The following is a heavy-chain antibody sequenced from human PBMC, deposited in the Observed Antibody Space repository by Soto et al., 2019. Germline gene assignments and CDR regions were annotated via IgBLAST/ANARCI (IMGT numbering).Heavy chain of an antibody. Sequence: SVKVSCKASGGTFLSYAFSLMRQAPVQVLEWMDGIIPFFDTPTYAQTFQGRVSVSGDKSTGTDYMELSSLRSEDTGVYFCAIQVGTQGSGGVDYFDSWGQGTLVTVSS. J-gene: IGHJ4*02. D-gene: IGHD6-19*01. CDR2: IIPFFDTP. CDR1: GGTFLSYA. V-gene: IGHV1-69*06. CDR3: AIQVGTQGSGGVDYFDS.